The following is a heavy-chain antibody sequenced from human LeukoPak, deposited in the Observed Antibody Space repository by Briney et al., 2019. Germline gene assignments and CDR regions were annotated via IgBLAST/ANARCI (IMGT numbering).Heavy chain of an antibody. CDR3: ARVSRGSSSWLLFFDY. CDR1: GYSISSGYY. D-gene: IGHD6-13*01. J-gene: IGHJ4*02. CDR2: IYHSGST. Sequence: PSETLSLTCTVSGYSISSGYYWGWIRQPPGKGLEWIGSIYHSGSTYYNPSLKSRVTISVDTSKNQFSLKLSSVTAADTAVYYCARVSRGSSSWLLFFDYWGQGTLVTVSS. V-gene: IGHV4-38-2*02.